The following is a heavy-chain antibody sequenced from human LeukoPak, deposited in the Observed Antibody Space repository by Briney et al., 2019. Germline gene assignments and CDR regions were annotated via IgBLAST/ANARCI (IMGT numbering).Heavy chain of an antibody. J-gene: IGHJ4*02. CDR2: IYYTGGT. CDR1: GGSIGSDY. CDR3: AKYGNSGWVIDN. Sequence: SETLSLTCTVSGGSIGSDYWTWIRQRLGMGLEYIGYIYYTGGTNYNPSLKSRVTISVDTSRNQFSLKLSSVTAADTAVYFCAKYGNSGWVIDNWGQGTLVTVSS. V-gene: IGHV4-59*08. D-gene: IGHD6-19*01.